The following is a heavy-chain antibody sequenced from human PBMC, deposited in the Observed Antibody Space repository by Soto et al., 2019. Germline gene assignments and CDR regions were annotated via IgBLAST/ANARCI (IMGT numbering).Heavy chain of an antibody. CDR2: ISGSGGST. V-gene: IGHV3-23*01. D-gene: IGHD2-8*01. Sequence: GGSLRLSCAASGFTFSSYAMSWVRQAPGKGLEWVSAISGSGGSTYYADSVKGRFTISRDNSKNTLYLQMNSLRAEDTAVYYCAKDHCTNGVCYMRAGAEYFQHWGQGTLVTVSS. CDR1: GFTFSSYA. J-gene: IGHJ1*01. CDR3: AKDHCTNGVCYMRAGAEYFQH.